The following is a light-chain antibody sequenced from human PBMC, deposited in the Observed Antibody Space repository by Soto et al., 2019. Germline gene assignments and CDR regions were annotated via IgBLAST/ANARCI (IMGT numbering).Light chain of an antibody. J-gene: IGKJ4*01. CDR3: QQYNSYST. CDR1: QSIDSW. Sequence: DIQMTQSPSTLSASVGDRVTITCRASQSIDSWLAWYQQKPGKAPKLLIYKASSLEGGVRSRFSGGGSGAEFTLTIRCLQPDDFAAYYCQQYNSYSTFGGGTKVEIK. CDR2: KAS. V-gene: IGKV1-5*03.